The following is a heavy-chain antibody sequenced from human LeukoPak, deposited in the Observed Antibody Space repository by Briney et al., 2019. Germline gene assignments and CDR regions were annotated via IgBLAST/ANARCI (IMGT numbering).Heavy chain of an antibody. CDR2: IYTSGST. D-gene: IGHD6-6*01. CDR3: ARLIYSTSCFDY. Sequence: PSETLSLTCTVSGGSISSYYWSWIRQPPGKGLEWIGNIYTSGSTNYNPSLKSRVTISVDTFKNQISLKLNSVTAADTAVYYCARLIYSTSCFDYWGQGTLVTVSS. J-gene: IGHJ4*02. V-gene: IGHV4-4*09. CDR1: GGSISSYY.